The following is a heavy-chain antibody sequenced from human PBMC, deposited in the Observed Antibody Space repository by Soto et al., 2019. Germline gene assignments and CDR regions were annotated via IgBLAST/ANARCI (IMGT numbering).Heavy chain of an antibody. Sequence: GGSLRLSCAASGFTFSSYGMHWVRQAPGKGLEWVAVISYDGSKKYYADSVKGRFTISRDNSKNTLYLQMNSLRAEDTAVYYWQMCARSHAKYYYYYYGMDVWGQGTTVTVSS. CDR3: QMCARSHAKYYYYYYGMDV. CDR1: GFTFSSYG. J-gene: IGHJ6*02. CDR2: ISYDGSKK. V-gene: IGHV3-30*03.